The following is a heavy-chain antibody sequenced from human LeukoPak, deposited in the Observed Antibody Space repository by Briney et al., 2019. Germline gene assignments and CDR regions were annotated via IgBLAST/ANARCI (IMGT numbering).Heavy chain of an antibody. CDR3: ARGLVPAAREVYYYYGMDV. CDR1: GFTFSSYG. J-gene: IGHJ6*02. CDR2: ISYDGSNK. V-gene: IGHV3-30*03. Sequence: GGSLRLSCAASGFTFSSYGMHWVRQAPGKGLEWVAVISYDGSNKYYADSVKGRFTISRDNSKNTLYLQMNSLRAEDTAVYYCARGLVPAAREVYYYYGMDVWGQGTTVTVSS. D-gene: IGHD2-2*01.